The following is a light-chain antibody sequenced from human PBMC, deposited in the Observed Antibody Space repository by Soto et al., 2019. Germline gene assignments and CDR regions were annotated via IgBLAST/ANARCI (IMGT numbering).Light chain of an antibody. CDR1: QSVSSSY. Sequence: EIVLTQSPGTLSLSPGDRATLFCTASQSVSSSYLAWYQQKPGQAPRLLIFATSSRATGIPDRFSGSGSGTCLTLTISRLEPEDFAVYYCEQYGSSPRTFGQWTKVDVK. CDR3: EQYGSSPRT. J-gene: IGKJ1*01. CDR2: ATS. V-gene: IGKV3-20*01.